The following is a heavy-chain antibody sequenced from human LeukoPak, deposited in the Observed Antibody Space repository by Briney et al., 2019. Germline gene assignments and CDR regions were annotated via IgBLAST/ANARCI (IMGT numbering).Heavy chain of an antibody. V-gene: IGHV4-59*01. Sequence: SETLSLTCAVYGGSFSGYYWSWIRQPPGKGLEWIGYIYYSGSTNYNPSLKSRVTISVDTSKNQFSLKLSSVTAADTAVYYCARANSPVRYFDWLYLDYWGQGTLVTVSS. CDR1: GGSFSGYY. J-gene: IGHJ4*02. CDR3: ARANSPVRYFDWLYLDY. D-gene: IGHD3-9*01. CDR2: IYYSGST.